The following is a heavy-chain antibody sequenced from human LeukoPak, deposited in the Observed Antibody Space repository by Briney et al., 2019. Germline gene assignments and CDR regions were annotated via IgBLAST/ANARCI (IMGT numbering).Heavy chain of an antibody. V-gene: IGHV4-34*01. Sequence: SETLSLTCAVYGGSFSGYYWSWIRQPPGKGLEWIGYIYHSGSTYYNPSLKSRVTISVDRSKNQFSLKLSSVTAADTAVYYCARAHLGDYGDYGSTFDYWGQGTLVTVSS. D-gene: IGHD4-17*01. CDR2: IYHSGST. CDR1: GGSFSGYY. CDR3: ARAHLGDYGDYGSTFDY. J-gene: IGHJ4*02.